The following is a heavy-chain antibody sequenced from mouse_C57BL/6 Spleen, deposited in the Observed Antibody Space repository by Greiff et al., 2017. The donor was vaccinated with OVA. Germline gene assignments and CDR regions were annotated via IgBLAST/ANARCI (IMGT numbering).Heavy chain of an antibody. Sequence: EVQLQQSGPELVKPGASVKISCKASGYTFTDYYMNWVKQSHGKSLEWIGDINPNNGGTSYNQKFKGKATLTVDKSSSTAYMELRSLTSGDSAVYYCARGDDSHVWGTGTTVTVSS. CDR2: INPNNGGT. D-gene: IGHD2-4*01. CDR3: ARGDDSHV. V-gene: IGHV1-26*01. CDR1: GYTFTDYY. J-gene: IGHJ1*03.